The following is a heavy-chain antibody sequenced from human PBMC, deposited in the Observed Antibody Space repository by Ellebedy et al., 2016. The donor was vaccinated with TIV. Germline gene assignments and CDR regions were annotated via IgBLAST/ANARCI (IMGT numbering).Heavy chain of an antibody. CDR3: AKAAQLWLLYYYGMDV. J-gene: IGHJ6*02. CDR1: GFTFSSYA. Sequence: PGGSLRLSCAASGFTFSSYAMSWVRQAPGKGLEWVSAISGSGGSTYYADSVKGRFTISRDNSKNTLYLQMNSLRAEDTAVYYWAKAAQLWLLYYYGMDVWGQGTTVTVSS. V-gene: IGHV3-23*01. CDR2: ISGSGGST. D-gene: IGHD5-18*01.